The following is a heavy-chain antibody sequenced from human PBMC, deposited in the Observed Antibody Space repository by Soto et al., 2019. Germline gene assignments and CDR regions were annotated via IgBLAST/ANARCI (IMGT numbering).Heavy chain of an antibody. CDR3: ARDRDPGLGAFDI. D-gene: IGHD3-16*01. V-gene: IGHV4-31*03. CDR2: IYYSGST. J-gene: IGHJ3*02. CDR1: GGSISSGGYY. Sequence: SETLSLTCTVSGGSISSGGYYWSWIRQHPGKGLEWIGYIYYSGSTYYNPSLKSRVTMSVDTSKNQFSLKLSSVTAADTAVYYCARDRDPGLGAFDIWGQGTMVXVS.